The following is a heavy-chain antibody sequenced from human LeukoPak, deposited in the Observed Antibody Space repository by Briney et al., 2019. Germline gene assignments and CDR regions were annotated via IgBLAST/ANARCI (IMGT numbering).Heavy chain of an antibody. CDR3: ATPYSSSWYWVY. J-gene: IGHJ4*02. D-gene: IGHD6-13*01. Sequence: PSETLSLTCGVYGGSFSGYYWSWIRQPPGKGLEWIGEINHSGSTKYNPSLNSRVTISVDTSKNQFSLKLSSVTAADTAVYYCATPYSSSWYWVYWGQGTLVTVSS. V-gene: IGHV4-34*01. CDR2: INHSGST. CDR1: GGSFSGYY.